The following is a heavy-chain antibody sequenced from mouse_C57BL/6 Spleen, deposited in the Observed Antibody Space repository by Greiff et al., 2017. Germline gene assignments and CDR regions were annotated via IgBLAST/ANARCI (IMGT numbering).Heavy chain of an antibody. Sequence: VQVVESGAELVKPGASVKISCKASGYAFSSYWMNWVKQRPGKGLEWIGQIYPGDGDTNYNGKFKGKATLTADKSSSTAYMQLSSLTSEDSAVYFCAKIYYDYENLYYFDYWGQGTTLTVSS. D-gene: IGHD2-4*01. CDR1: GYAFSSYW. J-gene: IGHJ2*01. CDR2: IYPGDGDT. CDR3: AKIYYDYENLYYFDY. V-gene: IGHV1-80*01.